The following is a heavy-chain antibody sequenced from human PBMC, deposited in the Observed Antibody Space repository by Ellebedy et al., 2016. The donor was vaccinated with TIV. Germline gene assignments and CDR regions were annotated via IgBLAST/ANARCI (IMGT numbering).Heavy chain of an antibody. CDR1: GGSFSGYY. D-gene: IGHD6-13*01. CDR2: INHSGST. J-gene: IGHJ4*02. V-gene: IGHV4-34*01. Sequence: SATLSLTXAVYGGSFSGYYWSWIRQPPGKGLEWIGEINHSGSTNYNPSLKSRVTISVDTSKNQFSLKLSSVTAADTAVYYCARLLPIAAAGTISPDDYWGQGTLVTVSS. CDR3: ARLLPIAAAGTISPDDY.